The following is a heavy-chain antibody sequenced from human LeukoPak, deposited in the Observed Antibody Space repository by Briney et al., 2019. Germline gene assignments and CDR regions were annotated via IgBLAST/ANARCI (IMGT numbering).Heavy chain of an antibody. J-gene: IGHJ4*02. CDR2: IIPIFGTA. D-gene: IGHD6-19*01. V-gene: IGHV1-69*05. CDR1: GGTFSSYA. Sequence: SSVKVSCKASGGTFSSYAISWVRQAPGQGLEWMGGIIPIFGTANYAQKLQGRVTMTTDTSTSTAYMELRSLRSDDTAVYYCARIAVAGTKTYYFDYWGQGTLVTVSS. CDR3: ARIAVAGTKTYYFDY.